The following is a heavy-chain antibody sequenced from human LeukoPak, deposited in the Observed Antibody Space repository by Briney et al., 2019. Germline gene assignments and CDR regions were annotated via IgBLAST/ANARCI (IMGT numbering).Heavy chain of an antibody. CDR1: GFTFSSYS. V-gene: IGHV3-21*01. Sequence: GGSLRLSCAASGFTFSSYSMNWVRQAPGKGLEWVSSISSSSSYIYYADSVKGRFTISRDNAKNSLYLQMNSLRAEDTAVYYCARTIAAAEAPWAFDIWGQGTMVTVSS. CDR3: ARTIAAAEAPWAFDI. D-gene: IGHD6-13*01. CDR2: ISSSSSYI. J-gene: IGHJ3*02.